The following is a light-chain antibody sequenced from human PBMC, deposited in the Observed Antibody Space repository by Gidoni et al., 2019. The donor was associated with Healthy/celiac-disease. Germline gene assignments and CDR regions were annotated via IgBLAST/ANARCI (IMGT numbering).Light chain of an antibody. Sequence: QYALTQPASVSGSPGQSITISCTGTSSDVGSYTLVSWYQQHPGKAPKLMIYEVSKRPSGVSNRFSGSKSGNTASLTISGLQAEDEADYYCCSYAGSSTSVVFGGGTKLTVL. CDR1: SSDVGSYTL. CDR2: EVS. J-gene: IGLJ2*01. V-gene: IGLV2-23*02. CDR3: CSYAGSSTSVV.